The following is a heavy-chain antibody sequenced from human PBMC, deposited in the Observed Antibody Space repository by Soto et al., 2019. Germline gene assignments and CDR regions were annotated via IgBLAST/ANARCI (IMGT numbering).Heavy chain of an antibody. J-gene: IGHJ4*02. D-gene: IGHD3-3*01. V-gene: IGHV3-15*01. CDR1: GFTFNTAW. CDR2: IISKTEGGTT. Sequence: EIQLVESGGGLVEPGGSLRLSCAASGFTFNTAWMSWVRQAPGKGLEWVGRIISKTEGGTTDYAAPVKGRFTFSRDDSKNMIYLHISSLKTEDSAVYYCTTGVRSGYYKYWGQGALVTVSS. CDR3: TTGVRSGYYKY.